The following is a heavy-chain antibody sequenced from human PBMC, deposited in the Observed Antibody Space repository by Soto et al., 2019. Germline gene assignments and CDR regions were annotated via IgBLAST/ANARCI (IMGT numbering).Heavy chain of an antibody. Sequence: GGSLRLSCAASGFSVSDQYIDWVRQAPGKGLEWIGRTRNKVYSYTTEYAASVKGRLTISRDDSQNSLFLQMDSLKTEDTAVYCWASSWGHPRYIDDWGPGTLVTVAS. V-gene: IGHV3-72*01. J-gene: IGHJ4*02. CDR1: GFSVSDQY. CDR3: ASSWGHPRYIDD. CDR2: TRNKVYSYTT. D-gene: IGHD3-16*01.